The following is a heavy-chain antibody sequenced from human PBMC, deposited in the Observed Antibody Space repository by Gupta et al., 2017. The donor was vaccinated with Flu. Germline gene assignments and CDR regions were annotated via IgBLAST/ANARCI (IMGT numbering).Heavy chain of an antibody. V-gene: IGHV4-31*03. D-gene: IGHD4-17*01. CDR1: GASISSCAYY. J-gene: IGHJ4*02. Sequence: QVQLLESGPGLVKPSRTVSLTCRFFGASISSCAYYWSCIRQHPGKGLEWSGYIYDTGITSGSTYYNASLKSRVTISLEATKNQFSLKLNSGTAADTAVEYCARGGDATTVTTGHFDYWGQGTLVTISS. CDR3: ARGGDATTVTTGHFDY. CDR2: IYDTGITSGST.